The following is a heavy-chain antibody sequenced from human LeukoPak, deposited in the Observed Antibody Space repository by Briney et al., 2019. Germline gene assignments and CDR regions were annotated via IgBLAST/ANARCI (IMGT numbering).Heavy chain of an antibody. J-gene: IGHJ4*02. CDR3: ARAGYSSSSISSLVDY. Sequence: ASAKVSCTASGYAFTSYYMHWVRQAPGQGLEWMGIINPSGGSTSYAQKFQGRVTMTRDMSTSTVYMELSSLRSEDTAVYYCARAGYSSSSISSLVDYWGQGTLVTVSS. V-gene: IGHV1-46*01. CDR2: INPSGGST. D-gene: IGHD6-6*01. CDR1: GYAFTSYY.